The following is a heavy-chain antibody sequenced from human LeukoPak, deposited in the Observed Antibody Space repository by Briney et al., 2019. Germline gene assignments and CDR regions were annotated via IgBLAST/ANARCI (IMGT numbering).Heavy chain of an antibody. D-gene: IGHD5-24*01. J-gene: IGHJ4*02. Sequence: ASETLSLTCTVSGYSISSGYYWGWIRQPPGKGLEWIGSIYHSGSTYYNPSLKSRVTISVDTSKNQFSLKLSSVTATDTAVYYCARDLKEGMAGYWGQGTLVTVSS. CDR3: ARDLKEGMAGY. CDR1: GYSISSGYY. CDR2: IYHSGST. V-gene: IGHV4-38-2*02.